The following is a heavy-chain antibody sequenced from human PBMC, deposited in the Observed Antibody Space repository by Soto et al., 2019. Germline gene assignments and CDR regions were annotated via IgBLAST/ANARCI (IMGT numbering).Heavy chain of an antibody. Sequence: SETLSLTCAVYGGSVSGYYWSWIRQPPGKGLEWIGEINHSGSTNYNPSLKSRVTISVDTSKNQFSLKLSSVTAAATAVYYCASLNWNYVRFDYWGQGTLVTVSS. CDR1: GGSVSGYY. CDR2: INHSGST. J-gene: IGHJ4*02. CDR3: ASLNWNYVRFDY. V-gene: IGHV4-34*01. D-gene: IGHD1-7*01.